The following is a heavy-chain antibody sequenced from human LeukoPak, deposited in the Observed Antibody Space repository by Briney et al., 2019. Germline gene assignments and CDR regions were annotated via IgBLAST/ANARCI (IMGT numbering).Heavy chain of an antibody. Sequence: SESLSLTCTVSGGSISSYYYSWIRQPPGKGLEWIGFFYYGGSTTYNPSLKSRVSISVDTSKNQISLKLSSVTAADTAVYYCARGRLPLVWGQGTLVTVSS. D-gene: IGHD2-8*02. CDR2: FYYGGST. V-gene: IGHV4-59*01. CDR3: ARGRLPLV. J-gene: IGHJ4*02. CDR1: GGSISSYY.